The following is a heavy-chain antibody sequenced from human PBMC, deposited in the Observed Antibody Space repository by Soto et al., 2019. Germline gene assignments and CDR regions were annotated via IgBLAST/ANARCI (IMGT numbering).Heavy chain of an antibody. CDR1: GGSISSGGYY. CDR2: IYHSGTT. J-gene: IGHJ4*02. V-gene: IGHV4-31*03. CDR3: ARHFSVDYFDY. Sequence: SETLSLTCTVSGGSISSGGYYWSWIRQHPGKGLEWIGYIYHSGTTYYKSSLKSRLTISVDTSKNQFSLKLSSVTAADTAVYYCARHFSVDYFDYWGQGALVTVSS.